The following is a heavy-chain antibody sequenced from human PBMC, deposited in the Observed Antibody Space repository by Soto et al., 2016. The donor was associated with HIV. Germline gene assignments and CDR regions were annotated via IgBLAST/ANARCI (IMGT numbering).Heavy chain of an antibody. Sequence: VQLVESGGGVVQPGRSLRLSCAASGFTFSSYGMHWVRQAPGKGLEWVAVIWYDGSDKYYADSVKGRFTISRDNSKNSLYLQMNSLRAEDTAVYYCARAMNYDYGLGELSVPGTTWGQGTLVTVSS. V-gene: IGHV3-33*01. CDR1: GFTFSSYG. D-gene: IGHD3-16*02. J-gene: IGHJ4*02. CDR2: IWYDGSDK. CDR3: ARAMNYDYGLGELSVPGTT.